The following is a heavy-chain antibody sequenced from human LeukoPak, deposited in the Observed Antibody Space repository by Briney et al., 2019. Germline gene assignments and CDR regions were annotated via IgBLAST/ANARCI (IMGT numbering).Heavy chain of an antibody. CDR3: ARARYYDILAGYLYYFDY. J-gene: IGHJ4*02. D-gene: IGHD3-9*01. CDR2: IYSGGST. Sequence: GGSLRLSCAASGFTVSSNYMSWVRQAPGKGLEWVSVIYSGGSTYYADSVKGRFTISRDNSKNTLYLQMNSLRAEDTAVYYCARARYYDILAGYLYYFDYWGQGTLVTVPS. V-gene: IGHV3-53*01. CDR1: GFTVSSNY.